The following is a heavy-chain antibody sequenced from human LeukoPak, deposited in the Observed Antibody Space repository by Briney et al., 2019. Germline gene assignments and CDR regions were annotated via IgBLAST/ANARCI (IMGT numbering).Heavy chain of an antibody. J-gene: IGHJ4*02. V-gene: IGHV4-39*07. CDR1: GGSISSSSYY. CDR3: ASDSSGWFY. Sequence: SETLFLTCTVSGGSISSSSYYWGWIRQPPGKGLEWIGSIYYSGSTYYNPSLKSRVTISVDTSKNQFSLKLSSVTAADTAVYYCASDSSGWFYWGQGTLVTVSS. D-gene: IGHD6-19*01. CDR2: IYYSGST.